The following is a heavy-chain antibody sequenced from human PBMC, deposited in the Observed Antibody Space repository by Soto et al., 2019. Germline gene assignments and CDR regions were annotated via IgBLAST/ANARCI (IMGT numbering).Heavy chain of an antibody. D-gene: IGHD3-3*01. CDR3: ARGGEDFWSGYSGY. CDR2: ISSSSSYI. CDR1: GFTFSSYS. Sequence: VQLVESGGGVVQPGRSLRLSCAASGFTFSSYSMNWVRQAPGKGLEWVSSISSSSSYIYYADSVKGRFTISRDNAKNSLYLQMNSLRAEDTAVYYCARGGEDFWSGYSGYWGQGTLVTVSS. V-gene: IGHV3-21*01. J-gene: IGHJ4*02.